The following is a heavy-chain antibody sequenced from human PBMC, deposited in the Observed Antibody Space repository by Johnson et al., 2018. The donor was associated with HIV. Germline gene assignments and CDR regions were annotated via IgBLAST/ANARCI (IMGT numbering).Heavy chain of an antibody. D-gene: IGHD1-26*01. CDR3: ARLIVGAPGAFDI. CDR1: GFTFSSYA. V-gene: IGHV3-23*04. Sequence: VQLVESGGELVRPGGSLTLSCAASGFTFSSYAMSWVRQAPGKGLEWVSSIPASGTDTYYADSVKGRFTISRDNAKNSLYLQMNSLRAEDTAVYYCARLIVGAPGAFDIWGQGTMVTVSS. CDR2: IPASGTDT. J-gene: IGHJ3*02.